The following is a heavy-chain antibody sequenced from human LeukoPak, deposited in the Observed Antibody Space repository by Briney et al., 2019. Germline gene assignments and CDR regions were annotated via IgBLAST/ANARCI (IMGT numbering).Heavy chain of an antibody. J-gene: IGHJ4*02. CDR2: INPNSGGT. CDR1: GYPFTGYY. D-gene: IGHD6-13*01. Sequence: ASVKVSCKASGYPFTGYYMHWLRQAPGQGLEWMGWINPNSGGTNYAQKFQGRVTLTRNTSISTAYMELSSLRSDDTAVYYCARDGSLDYWGQGTLVTVSS. V-gene: IGHV1-2*02. CDR3: ARDGSLDY.